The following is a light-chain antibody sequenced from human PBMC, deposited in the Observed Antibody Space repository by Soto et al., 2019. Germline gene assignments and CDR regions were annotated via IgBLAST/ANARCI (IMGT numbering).Light chain of an antibody. CDR1: SSNIGAGYD. Sequence: QSVLTQPPSVSGAPGQRVTISCTGSSSNIGAGYDVHWYQQLPATAPKLLIYANNNRPSGVPDRFSGSKSGTSASLAITGLQAEDEAEYYCQSYDSSLSGSVFGGGTKLTVL. CDR3: QSYDSSLSGSV. J-gene: IGLJ3*02. CDR2: ANN. V-gene: IGLV1-40*01.